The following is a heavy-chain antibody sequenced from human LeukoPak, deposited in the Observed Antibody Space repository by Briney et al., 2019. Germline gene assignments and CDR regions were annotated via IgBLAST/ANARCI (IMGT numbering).Heavy chain of an antibody. Sequence: SETLSLTCTVSGGSLSSYYWSWVRQPPGKGLEWIGYIYTSGSTNYNPSFKSRVTISVDTSKNQFSLKLSSVTAADTAVYYCASLEYSSSAYYYMDVWGKGTTVTVSS. D-gene: IGHD6-6*01. CDR1: GGSLSSYY. J-gene: IGHJ6*03. V-gene: IGHV4-4*09. CDR2: IYTSGST. CDR3: ASLEYSSSAYYYMDV.